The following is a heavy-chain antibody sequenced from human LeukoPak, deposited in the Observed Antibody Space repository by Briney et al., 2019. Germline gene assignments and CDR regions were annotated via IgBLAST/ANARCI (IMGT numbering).Heavy chain of an antibody. Sequence: PSETLSLTCAVSGGSISSGGYSWSWIRQPPGKGLEWIGYIYHSGSTYYNPSLKSRVTISVDRSKNQFSLKLSSVTAADTAVYYCARSPYYDSSGLNWYFDLWGRGTLVTVSS. CDR3: ARSPYYDSSGLNWYFDL. J-gene: IGHJ2*01. D-gene: IGHD3-22*01. CDR2: IYHSGST. CDR1: GGSISSGGYS. V-gene: IGHV4-30-2*01.